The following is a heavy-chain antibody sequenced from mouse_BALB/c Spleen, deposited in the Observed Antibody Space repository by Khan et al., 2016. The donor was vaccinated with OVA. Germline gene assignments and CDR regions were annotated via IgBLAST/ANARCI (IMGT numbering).Heavy chain of an antibody. CDR3: ARTARIKY. D-gene: IGHD1-2*01. CDR1: GYSITSGYG. J-gene: IGHJ2*01. V-gene: IGHV3-2*02. Sequence: EVQLQESGPGLVKPSQSLSLTCTVTGYSITSGYGWNWIRQFPGNQLEWMGYISYSGSTNYNPSLNSRISITRDTSKNPFFLQLNSVTTEDTATYYCARTARIKYWGQGTTLTVSS. CDR2: ISYSGST.